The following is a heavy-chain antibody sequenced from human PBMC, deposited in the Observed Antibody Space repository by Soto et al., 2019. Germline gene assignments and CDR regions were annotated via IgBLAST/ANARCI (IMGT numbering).Heavy chain of an antibody. J-gene: IGHJ4*02. D-gene: IGHD5-18*01. CDR2: IYDSGTT. V-gene: IGHV4-31*02. Sequence: WTWIRQHPGKGLEWIGNIYDSGTTYYNPSLKSRVTISLDTSKNQFSLKLSSVTAADTAVYYCAREWIQLWFDYWGQGTLVTVSS. CDR3: AREWIQLWFDY.